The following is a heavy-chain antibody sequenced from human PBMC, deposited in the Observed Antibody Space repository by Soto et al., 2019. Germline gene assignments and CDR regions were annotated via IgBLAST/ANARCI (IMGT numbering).Heavy chain of an antibody. CDR3: ARDEGYCSSTSCYDYYYYYGMDV. D-gene: IGHD2-2*01. V-gene: IGHV1-69*01. Sequence: QVQLVQSGAEVQKPGSSVKVSCKASGGTFSSYAISWVRQAPGQGLEWMGGIIPIFGTANYAQKFQGRDTITADEYTSTAYMELSSLRSEDTAVYYCARDEGYCSSTSCYDYYYYYGMDVWGQGTTVTVSS. J-gene: IGHJ6*02. CDR2: IIPIFGTA. CDR1: GGTFSSYA.